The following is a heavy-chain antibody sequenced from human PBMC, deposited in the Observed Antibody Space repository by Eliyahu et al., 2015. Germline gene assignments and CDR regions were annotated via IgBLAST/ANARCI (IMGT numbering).Heavy chain of an antibody. J-gene: IGHJ6*03. CDR1: GFXFXSYG. CDR3: ARFSRGSYYYYYYMDV. V-gene: IGHV3-33*01. Sequence: QVQLVESGGGVVQPGRSLRLSCAASGFXFXSYGMHWVRQAPGKGLGWVAVIWYDGSNKYYADSVKGRFTISRDNSKNTLYLQMNSLRAEDTAVYYCARFSRGSYYYYYYMDVWGKGTTVTVSS. CDR2: IWYDGSNK. D-gene: IGHD3-10*01.